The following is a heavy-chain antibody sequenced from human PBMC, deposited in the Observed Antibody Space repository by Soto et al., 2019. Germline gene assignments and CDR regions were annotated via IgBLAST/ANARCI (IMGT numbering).Heavy chain of an antibody. CDR1: GYTFTKYD. V-gene: IGHV1-8*01. Sequence: ASVKVSCKASGYTFTKYDIHWVRQATGQRLEWMGWMNPNADNTGYSEKLQGRVTMTRNTATSTAYMELSSLTSEDTAVYYCARVSGWYGVDSFDIWGQGTLVTVSS. D-gene: IGHD6-19*01. CDR3: ARVSGWYGVDSFDI. CDR2: MNPNADNT. J-gene: IGHJ3*02.